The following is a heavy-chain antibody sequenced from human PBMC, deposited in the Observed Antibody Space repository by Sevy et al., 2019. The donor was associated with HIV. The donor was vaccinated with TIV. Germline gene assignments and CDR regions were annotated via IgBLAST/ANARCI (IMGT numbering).Heavy chain of an antibody. CDR1: GGSSISGGRY. CDR3: ARDLVGVHCDGGGYPAGRFDS. CDR2: IHYSGIT. Sequence: SETLSLTCTVSGGSSISGGRYWNWIRQHPGKGLEWIGYIHYSGITYYNPSLKSRTTMSVDTSKNQFSLQGRSVTAADTAVYYCARDLVGVHCDGGGYPAGRFDSWGQGTLVTVSS. J-gene: IGHJ4*02. D-gene: IGHD2-21*02. V-gene: IGHV4-31*03.